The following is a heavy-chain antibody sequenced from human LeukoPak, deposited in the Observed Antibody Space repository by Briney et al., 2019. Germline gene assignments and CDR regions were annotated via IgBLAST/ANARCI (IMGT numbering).Heavy chain of an antibody. D-gene: IGHD1-26*01. CDR2: ISAYNGNT. Sequence: GASVKVSCKTSGYTFTNYGISWVRQAPGLGLEWMGWISAYNGNTNYAQKVQGRVTMTTDTSTSTAFMELRSLRFDDTAVYYCATDSSGSLPYYYYGMDVWGQGTTVTVSS. CDR3: ATDSSGSLPYYYYGMDV. V-gene: IGHV1-18*01. CDR1: GYTFTNYG. J-gene: IGHJ6*02.